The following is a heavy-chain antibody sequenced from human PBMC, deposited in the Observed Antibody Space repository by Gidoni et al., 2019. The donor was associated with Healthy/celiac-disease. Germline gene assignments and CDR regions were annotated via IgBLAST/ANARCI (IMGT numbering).Heavy chain of an antibody. CDR1: GFPFSSYS. D-gene: IGHD3-3*01. CDR2: SSSSSSTI. J-gene: IGHJ6*02. V-gene: IGHV3-48*02. CDR3: ARGPPEGTIFGVVPRYYYYYGMDV. Sequence: EVQLVESGGGLVQPGGSLRLSCAASGFPFSSYSMNCVRQAPGKGLEWVSNSSSSSSTIDYADSVKGRFTISRDNAKNSLYLQMNSLRDEDTAVYYCARGPPEGTIFGVVPRYYYYYGMDVWGQGTTVTVSS.